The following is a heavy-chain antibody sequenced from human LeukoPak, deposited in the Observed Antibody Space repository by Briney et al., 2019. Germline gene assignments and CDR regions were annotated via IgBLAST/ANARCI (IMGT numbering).Heavy chain of an antibody. CDR2: IYYSGST. D-gene: IGHD3-22*01. CDR1: GGSISSYY. CDR3: ARRSRFPAYDSSGYEVWYFDY. J-gene: IGHJ4*02. V-gene: IGHV4-59*08. Sequence: SETLSLTCTVSGGSISSYYWSWIRQPPGKGLEWIGYIYYSGSTNYNPSLKSRVTISVDTSKNQFSLKLSSVTAADTAVYYCARRSRFPAYDSSGYEVWYFDYWGQGTLVTVSS.